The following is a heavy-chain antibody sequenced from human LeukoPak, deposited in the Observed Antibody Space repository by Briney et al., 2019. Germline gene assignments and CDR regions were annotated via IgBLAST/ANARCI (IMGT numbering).Heavy chain of an antibody. CDR3: ATYKNWVAGDV. CDR2: IKEDESQE. J-gene: IGHJ6*02. CDR1: GFSFSDSW. D-gene: IGHD7-27*01. Sequence: PGGSLRLSCAASGFSFSDSWMSWVRQAPGKGPEWVANIKEDESQEHYADSVKGRFTVSRDNAKNSLFLQMNSLRVVDTAVYYCATYKNWVAGDVWGQGTTVSVSS. V-gene: IGHV3-7*01.